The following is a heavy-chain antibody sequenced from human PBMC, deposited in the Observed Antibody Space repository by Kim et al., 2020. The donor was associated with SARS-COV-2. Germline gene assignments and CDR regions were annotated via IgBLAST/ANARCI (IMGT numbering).Heavy chain of an antibody. CDR3: ARGRRGGGLY. J-gene: IGHJ4*02. Sequence: SETLSLTCTVSGGSISSYYWSWIRQPPGKGLEWIGYIYYSGSTNYNPSLKSRVTISVDTSKNQFSLKLSSLTAADTAVYYCARGRRGGGLYWGQGTLVTVSS. D-gene: IGHD3-10*01. CDR1: GGSISSYY. V-gene: IGHV4-59*01. CDR2: IYYSGST.